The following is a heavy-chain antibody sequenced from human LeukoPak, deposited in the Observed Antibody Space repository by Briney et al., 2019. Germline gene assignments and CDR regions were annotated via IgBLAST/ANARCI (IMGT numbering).Heavy chain of an antibody. CDR3: AREDPVTSFDY. D-gene: IGHD4-17*01. J-gene: IGHJ4*02. V-gene: IGHV4-59*01. Sequence: TSETLSLTCTVSGGSISSYYWSWIRQPSGKGLERIGYIYYSGSTNYNPSLKSRVTISVDTSKNQFSLKLSSVTAADTAVYYCAREDPVTSFDYWGQGTLVTVSS. CDR1: GGSISSYY. CDR2: IYYSGST.